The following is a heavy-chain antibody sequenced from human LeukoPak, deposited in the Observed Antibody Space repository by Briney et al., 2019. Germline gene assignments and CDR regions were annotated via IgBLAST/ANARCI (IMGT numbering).Heavy chain of an antibody. CDR1: GYSFTSYW. CDR2: IYPCDSDT. Sequence: GESLKISCKGSGYSFTSYWIGWVRPMPGKGLEWMGIIYPCDSDTRYSPSFQGQVTISADKSISTAYLQWSSLKASDTAMYYCARQSNPDDFWSGYYYYWGQGTLVTVSS. D-gene: IGHD3-3*01. J-gene: IGHJ4*02. CDR3: ARQSNPDDFWSGYYYY. V-gene: IGHV5-51*01.